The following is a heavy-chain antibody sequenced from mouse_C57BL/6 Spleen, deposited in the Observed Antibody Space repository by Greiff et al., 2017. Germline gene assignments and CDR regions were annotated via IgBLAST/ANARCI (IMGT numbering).Heavy chain of an antibody. V-gene: IGHV1-50*01. CDR2: FDPSDSYT. Sequence: VQLQQPGAELVKPGASVKLSCKASGYTFTSYWMQWVKQRPGQGLEWIGEFDPSDSYTNYNQKFKGKATLTVDTSSSTAYMQLSSVTSEDSAVYYCARRGGAMDYWGQGTTVTVSA. J-gene: IGHJ4*01. CDR1: GYTFTSYW. CDR3: ARRGGAMDY.